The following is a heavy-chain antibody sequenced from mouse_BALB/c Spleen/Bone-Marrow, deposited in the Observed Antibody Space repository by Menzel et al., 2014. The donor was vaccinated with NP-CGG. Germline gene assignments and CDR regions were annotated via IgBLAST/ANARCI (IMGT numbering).Heavy chain of an antibody. D-gene: IGHD1-1*01. Sequence: EVQLVESGGGLVKPGGSLKLSCAASGFTFSSYAMSWVRQTPEKRLEWVATISSGGSYTYYPDSVKGRFTISRDNAKNTLYLQMSSLRSGDTAMYYCARPPYYGSSEWYFDVWGAGTTVTVSS. J-gene: IGHJ1*01. CDR3: ARPPYYGSSEWYFDV. CDR1: GFTFSSYA. V-gene: IGHV5-9-3*01. CDR2: ISSGGSYT.